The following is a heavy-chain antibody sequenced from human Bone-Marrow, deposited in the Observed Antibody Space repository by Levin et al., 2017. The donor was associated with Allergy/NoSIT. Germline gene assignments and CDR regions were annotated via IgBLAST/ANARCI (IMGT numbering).Heavy chain of an antibody. J-gene: IGHJ4*02. CDR1: GASVYTSSYY. CDR2: IYYTGRS. Sequence: SETLSLTCAVSGASVYTSSYYWGWIRQPPGKGLQWIGSIYYTGRSYHNPSLKSRVTISEDTAKNQFSLRLRSVTAADMAMYSCARQEGYDSSGYSDETDYWGQGILVTVSS. CDR3: ARQEGYDSSGYSDETDY. V-gene: IGHV4-39*01. D-gene: IGHD3-22*01.